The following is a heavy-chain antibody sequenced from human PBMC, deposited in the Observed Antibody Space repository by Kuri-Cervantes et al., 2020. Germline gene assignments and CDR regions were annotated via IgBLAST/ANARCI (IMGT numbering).Heavy chain of an antibody. Sequence: GGSLRLSCAASGFTFSSYWMSWVRQAPGKGLEWVANIKQDGSETYYVDSVAGRFTISRDNAENSLYLQMNSLRAEDTAVYYCAREGGYGDYIRDYGMDVWGQGTTVTVSS. D-gene: IGHD4-17*01. CDR3: AREGGYGDYIRDYGMDV. V-gene: IGHV3-7*01. J-gene: IGHJ6*02. CDR2: IKQDGSET. CDR1: GFTFSSYW.